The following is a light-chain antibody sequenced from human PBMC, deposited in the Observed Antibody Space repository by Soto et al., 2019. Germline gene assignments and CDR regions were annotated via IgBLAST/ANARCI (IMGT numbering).Light chain of an antibody. CDR1: SSDVGSYNY. CDR2: EVS. Sequence: QSALAKPPSATGSPGESVTISCTGTSSDVGSYNYVSWYQQHPGKAPKLMIYEVSKRPSGVPDRFSGSKSGNTASLTVSGLQAEDEADYYCGSYAGSITVFGTGTKVTVL. J-gene: IGLJ1*01. CDR3: GSYAGSITV. V-gene: IGLV2-8*01.